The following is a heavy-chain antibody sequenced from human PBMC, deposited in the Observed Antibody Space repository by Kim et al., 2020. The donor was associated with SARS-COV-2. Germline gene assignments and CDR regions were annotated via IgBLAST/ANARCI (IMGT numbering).Heavy chain of an antibody. CDR3: TAGLPITTRYRHDY. V-gene: IGHV3-15*01. Sequence: GGSLRLSCAASGFIFSDAWMSWVRQAPGKGLEWVGRIQKKTRRMKTDYAAPVRGRFTISRADSQRMVYLQMNGLKNADTGFYFCTAGLPITTRYRHDYWG. CDR2: IQKKTRRMKT. D-gene: IGHD2-2*02. CDR1: GFIFSDAW. J-gene: IGHJ4*01.